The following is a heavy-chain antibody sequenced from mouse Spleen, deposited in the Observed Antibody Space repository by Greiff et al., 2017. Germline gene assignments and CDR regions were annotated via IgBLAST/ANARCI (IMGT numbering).Heavy chain of an antibody. CDR3: ASHYSHHYYAMDY. V-gene: IGHV3-6*01. CDR1: GYSITSGYY. J-gene: IGHJ4*01. D-gene: IGHD2-12*01. CDR2: ISYDGSN. Sequence: QSGPGLVKPSQSLSLTCSVTGYSITSGYYWNWIRQFPGNKLEWMGYISYDGSNNYNPSLKNRISITRDTSKNQFFLKLNSVTTEDTATYYCASHYSHHYYAMDYWGQGTSVTVSS.